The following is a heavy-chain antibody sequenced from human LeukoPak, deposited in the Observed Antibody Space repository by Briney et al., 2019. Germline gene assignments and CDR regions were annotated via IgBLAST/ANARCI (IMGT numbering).Heavy chain of an antibody. J-gene: IGHJ4*02. CDR1: GSSISSWY. Sequence: SETLSLTCTVSGSSISSWYWSWIRQPPGKGLEWTGYIYDSGNTNYNPSLKTRVTISADTSKNQLSLNLTSVTAADTAVYYCARETKLMGYSSGLGFNYWGQGTQVTVSS. D-gene: IGHD6-19*01. CDR3: ARETKLMGYSSGLGFNY. CDR2: IYDSGNT. V-gene: IGHV4-59*01.